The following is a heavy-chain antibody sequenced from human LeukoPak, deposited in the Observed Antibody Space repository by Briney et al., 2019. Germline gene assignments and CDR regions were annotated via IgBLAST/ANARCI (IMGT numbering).Heavy chain of an antibody. D-gene: IGHD3-22*01. CDR1: GASISSPY. J-gene: IGHJ1*01. CDR2: ISSGGST. V-gene: IGHV4-4*07. CDR3: ARDQTYCVSSGYCYVTYLQY. Sequence: PSETLSLTCTVSGASISSPYCTWIRQPAGEGLEWIGRISSGGSTTYNPSFKSRVTMSLDTSKKQFSLNLTSVTAADTAVYYCARDQTYCVSSGYCYVTYLQYWGQGILVTVSS.